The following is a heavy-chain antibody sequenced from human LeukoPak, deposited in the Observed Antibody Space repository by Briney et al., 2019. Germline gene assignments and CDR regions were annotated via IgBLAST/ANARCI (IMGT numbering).Heavy chain of an antibody. V-gene: IGHV3-48*01. CDR3: ARAPLPNCSSTSCYYYDFWSGYSNFDY. Sequence: GGSLRLSCAASGFTFSSYSMNWVRQAPGKGLEWVAYISSSSSTIYYADSVKGRFTISRDNAKNSLYLQMNSLRAEDTAVYYCARAPLPNCSSTSCYYYDFWSGYSNFDYWGQGTLVTVSS. D-gene: IGHD2-2*01. CDR2: ISSSSSTI. CDR1: GFTFSSYS. J-gene: IGHJ4*02.